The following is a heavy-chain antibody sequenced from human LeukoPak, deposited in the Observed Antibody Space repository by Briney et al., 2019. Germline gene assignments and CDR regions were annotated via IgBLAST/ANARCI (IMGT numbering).Heavy chain of an antibody. D-gene: IGHD4-17*01. CDR1: GFTFSSYS. CDR2: ISSSSSYI. CDR3: ARDGDYDTAVFDY. Sequence: GGSLRLSCAASGFTFSSYSMNWVRQAPGKGLEWVSSISSSSSYIYYPDSVKGRFTISRDNAKNSLYLQMNSLRAEDTAVYYCARDGDYDTAVFDYWGQGTLVTVSS. J-gene: IGHJ4*02. V-gene: IGHV3-21*04.